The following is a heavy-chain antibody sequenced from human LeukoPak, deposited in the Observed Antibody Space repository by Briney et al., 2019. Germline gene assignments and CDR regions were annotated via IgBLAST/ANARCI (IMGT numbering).Heavy chain of an antibody. CDR1: GGTFSSYA. D-gene: IGHD2-21*01. CDR3: ARKRMPIVMVPLPEPNDVFDI. J-gene: IGHJ3*02. V-gene: IGHV1-69*13. CDR2: IIPIFGTA. Sequence: SVKVSCKASGGTFSSYAISWVRQAPGQGLEWMGGIIPIFGTANYAQKFQGRVTITADESTSTAYMELSSLRSEDTAVYYCARKRMPIVMVPLPEPNDVFDIGGKGKMVP.